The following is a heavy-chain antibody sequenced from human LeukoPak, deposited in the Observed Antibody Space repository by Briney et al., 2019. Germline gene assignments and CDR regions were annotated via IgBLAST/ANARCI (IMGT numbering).Heavy chain of an antibody. Sequence: GAPVKVSCKASGYTFTSYGISWVRQAPGQGLEWMGWISAYNGNTNYAQKLQGRVTMTTDTSTSTAYMELRSLRSDDTAVYYCARVWFGVPSVYYYGMDVWGQGTTVTVSS. CDR2: ISAYNGNT. CDR1: GYTFTSYG. D-gene: IGHD3-10*01. CDR3: ARVWFGVPSVYYYGMDV. J-gene: IGHJ6*02. V-gene: IGHV1-18*01.